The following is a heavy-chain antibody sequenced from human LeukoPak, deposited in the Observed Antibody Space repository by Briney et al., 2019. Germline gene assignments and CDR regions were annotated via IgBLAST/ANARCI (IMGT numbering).Heavy chain of an antibody. Sequence: GGSLRLSCAASGFTFSSHGMHWIRQAPGKGLEWVAVTWYDGSTKYYADSVKGRVAISRDNSKNTLSLEMNSLRAEDTAVYYCARWGNYKVMDVWGQGTTVTVSS. CDR1: GFTFSSHG. CDR3: ARWGNYKVMDV. V-gene: IGHV3-33*01. CDR2: TWYDGSTK. D-gene: IGHD1-7*01. J-gene: IGHJ6*02.